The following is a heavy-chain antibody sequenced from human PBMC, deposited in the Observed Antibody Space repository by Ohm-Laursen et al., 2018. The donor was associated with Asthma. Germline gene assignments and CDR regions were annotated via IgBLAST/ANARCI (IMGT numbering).Heavy chain of an antibody. Sequence: GSSVKVSCKSLGGTFNTYVIGWVRQAPGQGLEWMGGVIPTLGTTNYAQNFQGRITITADESTSTAYMDLSSLRSEDTAVYYCARGGYSGYDLYYAMDVWGQGTTVTVSS. CDR1: GGTFNTYV. CDR2: VIPTLGTT. J-gene: IGHJ6*02. V-gene: IGHV1-69*01. CDR3: ARGGYSGYDLYYAMDV. D-gene: IGHD5-12*01.